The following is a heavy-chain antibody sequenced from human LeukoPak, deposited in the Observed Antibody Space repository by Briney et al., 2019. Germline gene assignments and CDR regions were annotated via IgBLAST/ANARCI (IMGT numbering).Heavy chain of an antibody. Sequence: SVKVSCKASGGTFSSYAISWVRQAPGQGLEWMGGIIPIFGTANYAQKFQGRVTITTDESTSTAYMELGSLRSEDTAVYYCARGLDYYDSHHIWGQGTMVTVSS. CDR1: GGTFSSYA. CDR3: ARGLDYYDSHHI. J-gene: IGHJ3*02. V-gene: IGHV1-69*05. CDR2: IIPIFGTA. D-gene: IGHD3-22*01.